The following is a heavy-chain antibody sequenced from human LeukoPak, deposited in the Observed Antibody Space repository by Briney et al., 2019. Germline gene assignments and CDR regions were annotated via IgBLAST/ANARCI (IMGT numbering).Heavy chain of an antibody. J-gene: IGHJ4*02. D-gene: IGHD2-21*02. Sequence: PGGSLRLSCAASGFTFSNYGMHWVRQAPGKGLEWVAVIWYDGSNKYYPDSVKGRFTISRDNSKNTLYLQMNSLRAEDTAVYYCARGDGDYWGQGTLVTVSS. CDR3: ARGDGDY. CDR1: GFTFSNYG. V-gene: IGHV3-33*01. CDR2: IWYDGSNK.